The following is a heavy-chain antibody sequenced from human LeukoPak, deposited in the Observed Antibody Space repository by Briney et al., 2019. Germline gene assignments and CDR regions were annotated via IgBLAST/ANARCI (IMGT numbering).Heavy chain of an antibody. CDR3: ARRAVAGFDY. Sequence: GASVKVSCKASGYTFTGYYMPWVRQPPGQGLEWMGWINPNSGGTNYAQKFQGRVTMTRDTSISTAYMELRSLGSDDTAVYCCARRAVAGFDYWGQGTLVTVSS. D-gene: IGHD6-19*01. V-gene: IGHV1-2*02. CDR2: INPNSGGT. CDR1: GYTFTGYY. J-gene: IGHJ4*02.